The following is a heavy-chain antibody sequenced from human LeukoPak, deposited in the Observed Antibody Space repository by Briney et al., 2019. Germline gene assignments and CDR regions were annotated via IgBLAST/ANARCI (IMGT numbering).Heavy chain of an antibody. V-gene: IGHV1-18*01. D-gene: IGHD3-9*01. J-gene: IGHJ6*02. CDR3: ARVDVRRILTGYYYYGMDV. CDR1: GYTFTSYS. Sequence: ASVKVSCKASGYTFTSYSVSWVRQAPGQGPEWMGWISAYNGNTNYAQKFQGRVTITADESTSTAYMELSSLRSEDTAVYYCARVDVRRILTGYYYYGMDVWGQGTTVTVSS. CDR2: ISAYNGNT.